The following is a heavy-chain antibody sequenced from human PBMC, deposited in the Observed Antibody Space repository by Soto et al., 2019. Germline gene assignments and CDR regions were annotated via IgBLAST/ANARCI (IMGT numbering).Heavy chain of an antibody. CDR3: APLGVVVVAATRGRWFDP. V-gene: IGHV3-30-3*01. D-gene: IGHD2-15*01. CDR1: GFTFSSYA. Sequence: QVQLVESGGGVVQPGRSLRLSCAASGFTFSSYAMHWVRQAPGKGLEWVAVISYDGSNKYYADSVKGRFTISRDNSKNTLYLQMNRLRAEDTAVYYCAPLGVVVVAATRGRWFDPWGQGTLVTVSS. CDR2: ISYDGSNK. J-gene: IGHJ5*02.